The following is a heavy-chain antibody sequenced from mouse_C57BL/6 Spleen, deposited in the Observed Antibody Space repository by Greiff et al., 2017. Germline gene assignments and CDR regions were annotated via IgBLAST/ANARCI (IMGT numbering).Heavy chain of an antibody. V-gene: IGHV5-4*01. Sequence: EVNVVESGGGLVKPGGSLKLSCAASGFTFSSYAMSWVRQTPEKRLEWVATISDGGSYTYYPDNVKGRFTISRDNAKNNLYLQMSHLKSEDTAMYYCARDYMKAWFAYWGQGTLVTVSA. CDR2: ISDGGSYT. D-gene: IGHD1-3*01. CDR1: GFTFSSYA. J-gene: IGHJ3*01. CDR3: ARDYMKAWFAY.